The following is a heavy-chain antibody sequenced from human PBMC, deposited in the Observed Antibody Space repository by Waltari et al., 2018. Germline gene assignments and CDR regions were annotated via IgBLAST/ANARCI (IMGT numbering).Heavy chain of an antibody. J-gene: IGHJ4*02. CDR2: IRGSSSYI. Sequence: EVQLVESGGGLVKPGGSLRLSCAASGFTFSSYSMNWVRQAPGQGLEWLSYIRGSSSYIYVADSVKGRFTISRDNAKKSMYLQMNCLRAEDTAVYYCARDPAITAPSDSWGQGTLVTVSS. D-gene: IGHD1-20*01. CDR3: ARDPAITAPSDS. CDR1: GFTFSSYS. V-gene: IGHV3-21*01.